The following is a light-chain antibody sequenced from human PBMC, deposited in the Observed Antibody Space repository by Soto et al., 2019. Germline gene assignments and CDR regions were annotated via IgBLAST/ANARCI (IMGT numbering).Light chain of an antibody. Sequence: EIVLTQSPATLSLSPGERATLSCRASQSVNNYLAWYQHKPGQAPRLLIYDTSDRDSGIPARFSGSGSGTDFTLTISSLAPEDFAVFYCQQRSVWPWTFGQGTKVDI. CDR2: DTS. CDR3: QQRSVWPWT. V-gene: IGKV3-11*01. CDR1: QSVNNY. J-gene: IGKJ1*01.